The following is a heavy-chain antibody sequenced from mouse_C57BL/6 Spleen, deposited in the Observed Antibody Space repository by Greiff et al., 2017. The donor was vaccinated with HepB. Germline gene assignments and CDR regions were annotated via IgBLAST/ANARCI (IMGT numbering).Heavy chain of an antibody. J-gene: IGHJ1*03. D-gene: IGHD6-1*01. CDR1: GYTFTSYW. CDR2: IDPSDSYT. CDR3: ARSRQSYWYFDV. Sequence: VQLQQPGAELVMPGASVKLSCKASGYTFTSYWMHWVKQRPGQGLEWIGEIDPSDSYTNYNQKFKGKSTLTVDKSSSTAYMQLSSLTSEDSAVYYCARSRQSYWYFDVWGTGTTVTVSS. V-gene: IGHV1-69*01.